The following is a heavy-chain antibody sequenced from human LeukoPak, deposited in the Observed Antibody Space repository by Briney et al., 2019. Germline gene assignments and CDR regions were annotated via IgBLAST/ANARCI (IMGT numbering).Heavy chain of an antibody. Sequence: GGTLRLSCAASGFTFSSYGMSWVRQAPGKGLEWVSTLTGSGGRAYYADSVKGRFTISRDNSKNSLYLQMNSLRAEDTAVYYCARVISVAGYDYWGQGTLVTVSS. CDR3: ARVISVAGYDY. V-gene: IGHV3-23*01. D-gene: IGHD6-19*01. J-gene: IGHJ4*02. CDR1: GFTFSSYG. CDR2: LTGSGGRA.